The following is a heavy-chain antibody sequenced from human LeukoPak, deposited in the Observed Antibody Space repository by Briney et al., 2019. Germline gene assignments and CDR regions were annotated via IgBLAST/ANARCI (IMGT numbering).Heavy chain of an antibody. V-gene: IGHV3-23*01. CDR3: AKDNIWDY. Sequence: GGSLRLSCAASGFIVSIKYMTWVRQAPGKGLEWVSAISGSGGSTYYADSVKGRFTISRDNSKNTLYLQMNSLRAEDTAVYYCAKDNIWDYWGQGTLVTVSS. J-gene: IGHJ4*02. CDR2: ISGSGGST. D-gene: IGHD2/OR15-2a*01. CDR1: GFIVSIKY.